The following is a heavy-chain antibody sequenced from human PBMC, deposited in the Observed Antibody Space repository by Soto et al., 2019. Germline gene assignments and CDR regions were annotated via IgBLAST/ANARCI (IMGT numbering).Heavy chain of an antibody. CDR2: VSGSGGST. Sequence: EVQLLESGGGLVQPGGSLRLSCAASGFTFSSYAMRWVRQAPGKGLEWVSAVSGSGGSTYYADSVKGRFTISRDNSKNTLYLQMNSRRAEDTAVYYCARRGPGTYFDYCGQGTLVTVAS. V-gene: IGHV3-23*01. J-gene: IGHJ4*02. CDR3: ARRGPGTYFDY. CDR1: GFTFSSYA. D-gene: IGHD6-13*01.